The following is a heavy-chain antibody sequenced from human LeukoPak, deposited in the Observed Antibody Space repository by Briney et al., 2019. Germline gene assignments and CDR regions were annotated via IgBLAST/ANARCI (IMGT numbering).Heavy chain of an antibody. J-gene: IGHJ4*02. D-gene: IGHD5-24*01. Sequence: SVKVSCKASGGTFSSYTISWVRQAPGQGLEWMGRIIPIFGTANYAQKFQGRVTMTRDTSTSTVYMELSSLRSEDTAVYYCARDPFRDGYNYFADYWGQGTLVTVSS. V-gene: IGHV1-69*08. CDR1: GGTFSSYT. CDR2: IIPIFGTA. CDR3: ARDPFRDGYNYFADY.